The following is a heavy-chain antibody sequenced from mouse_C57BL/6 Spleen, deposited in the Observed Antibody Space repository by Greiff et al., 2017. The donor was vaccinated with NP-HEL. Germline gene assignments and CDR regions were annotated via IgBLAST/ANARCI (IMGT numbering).Heavy chain of an antibody. J-gene: IGHJ2*01. CDR3: AREDWDNYYGSSSYYFDY. Sequence: EVKLQESGPGLVKPSQSLSLTCSVTGYSITSGYYWNWIRQFPGNKLEWMGYISYDGSNNYNPSLKNRISITRDTSKNQFFLKLNSVTTEDTATYYCAREDWDNYYGSSSYYFDYWGQGTTLTVSS. CDR2: ISYDGSN. CDR1: GYSITSGYY. D-gene: IGHD1-1*01. V-gene: IGHV3-6*01.